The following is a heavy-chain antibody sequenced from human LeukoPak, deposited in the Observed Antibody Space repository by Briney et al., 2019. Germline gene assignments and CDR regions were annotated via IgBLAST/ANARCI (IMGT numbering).Heavy chain of an antibody. CDR2: ISSSSSYI. V-gene: IGHV3-21*01. CDR1: GSTFGSYS. Sequence: PGGSLRLSCAASGSTFGSYSMNWVRQAPGKGLEWVSSISSSSSYIYYADSVKGRFTISRDNAKNSLYLQMNSLRAEDTAVYYCARDRRSIAARFGFAPWGQGTLVTVSS. D-gene: IGHD6-6*01. CDR3: ARDRRSIAARFGFAP. J-gene: IGHJ5*02.